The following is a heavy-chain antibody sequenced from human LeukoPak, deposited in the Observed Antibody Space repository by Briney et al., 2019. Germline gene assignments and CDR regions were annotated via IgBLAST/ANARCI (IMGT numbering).Heavy chain of an antibody. CDR1: GGSISSSNW. CDR3: ARDLLHYYDSSGYYFD. V-gene: IGHV4-4*02. CDR2: IYHSGST. D-gene: IGHD3-22*01. J-gene: IGHJ3*01. Sequence: SETLSLTCAVSGGSISSSNWWSWVRQPPGKGLEWIGEIYHSGSTYNNPSLKSRVTISVDTSKNQFSLKLSSVTAADTAVYYCARDLLHYYDSSGYYFDWGQGTMVTVSS.